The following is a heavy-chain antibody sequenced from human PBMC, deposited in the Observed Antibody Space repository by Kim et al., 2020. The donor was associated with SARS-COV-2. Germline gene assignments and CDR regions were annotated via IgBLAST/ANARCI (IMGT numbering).Heavy chain of an antibody. CDR2: IYPGDSDT. Sequence: GESLKISCKGSGYSFTSYWIGWVRQMPGKGLEWMGIIYPGDSDTRYSPSFQGQVTISADKSISTAYLQWSSLKASDTAMYYCARPITMVRGVTHYYYYYGMDVWGQGTTVSVSS. D-gene: IGHD3-10*01. J-gene: IGHJ6*02. V-gene: IGHV5-51*01. CDR3: ARPITMVRGVTHYYYYYGMDV. CDR1: GYSFTSYW.